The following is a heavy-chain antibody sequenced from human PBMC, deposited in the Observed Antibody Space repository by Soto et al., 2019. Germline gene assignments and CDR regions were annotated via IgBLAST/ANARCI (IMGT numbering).Heavy chain of an antibody. Sequence: PSETLSLTCTVSGGSISSYYWSWIRQPPGKELEWIGCIDYSGSTNYNPSLKSRVTISVDTSKNQFSLKRSSVTAADTAVYYCARGLNYDFWSGSLADYWGQGTLVTVSS. CDR3: ARGLNYDFWSGSLADY. CDR1: GGSISSYY. CDR2: IDYSGST. J-gene: IGHJ4*02. D-gene: IGHD3-3*01. V-gene: IGHV4-59*01.